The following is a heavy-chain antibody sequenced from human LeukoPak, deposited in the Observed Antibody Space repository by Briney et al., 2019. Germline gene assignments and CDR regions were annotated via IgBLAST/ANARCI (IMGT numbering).Heavy chain of an antibody. CDR3: ARMRCGHTDNRCYNY. D-gene: IGHD2-2*02. Sequence: SDTLSLTCAVHGVSVGGYYCRWIRQSPGKGLEWIGEIRSGYTNYNPSLKTRVTISADTSENQLSLRLTSVTAADTAVYYCARMRCGHTDNRCYNYWGQGTLVTVSS. CDR1: GVSVGGYY. J-gene: IGHJ4*02. CDR2: IRSGYT. V-gene: IGHV4-34*01.